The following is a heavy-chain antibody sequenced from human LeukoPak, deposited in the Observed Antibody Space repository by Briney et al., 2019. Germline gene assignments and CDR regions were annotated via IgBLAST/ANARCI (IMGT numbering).Heavy chain of an antibody. CDR1: GFTFSSYG. CDR2: ISYDGSNK. J-gene: IGHJ4*02. CDR3: AKGGYYDSSGYYERKSLFDY. V-gene: IGHV3-30*18. D-gene: IGHD3-22*01. Sequence: GGSLRLSCAASGFTFSSYGMHWVRQAPGKGLEWVAVISYDGSNKYYADSVKGRFTISRDNSKNTLYLQMNSLRAEDTAVYYCAKGGYYDSSGYYERKSLFDYWGQGTLVTVSS.